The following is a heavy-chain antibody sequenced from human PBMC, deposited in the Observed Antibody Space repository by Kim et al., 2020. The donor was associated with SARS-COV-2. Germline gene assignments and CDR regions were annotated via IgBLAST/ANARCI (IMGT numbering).Heavy chain of an antibody. J-gene: IGHJ4*02. CDR2: ISGRSSYI. CDR1: GFTFSSYT. V-gene: IGHV3-21*01. Sequence: GGSLRLSCAASGFTFSSYTMNWVRQAPGKGLEWISSISGRSSYISYADSLKGRFTISRDNAKKSLYLQMTSLRAEDTAVYYCARGGSSGYYEVDYWGQGTLVTVSS. CDR3: ARGGSSGYYEVDY. D-gene: IGHD3-22*01.